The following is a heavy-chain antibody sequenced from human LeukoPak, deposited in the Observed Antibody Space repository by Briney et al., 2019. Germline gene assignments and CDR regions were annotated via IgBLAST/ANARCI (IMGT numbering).Heavy chain of an antibody. Sequence: GGSLRLSCAASGFSVSDTYMSWVRQAPGKGLVWVSLLYSGGSTHYADSVKGRFTISRDKSKNMLSLQMNSLRAEDTAVYYCARGKSGIYTRPFDYWGQGTLVTVSS. CDR3: ARGKSGIYTRPFDY. J-gene: IGHJ4*02. CDR1: GFSVSDTY. D-gene: IGHD1-26*01. CDR2: LYSGGST. V-gene: IGHV3-66*01.